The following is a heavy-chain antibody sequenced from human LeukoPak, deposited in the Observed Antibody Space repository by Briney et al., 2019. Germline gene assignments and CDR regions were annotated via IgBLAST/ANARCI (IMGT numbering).Heavy chain of an antibody. CDR2: INPNSGGT. Sequence: ASVKVSFKDSGYTFTGYYIHWVRQAPGQGLEWMGRINPNSGGTNYAQKFQGRVTMTRGTSISTAYMDLSRLTSDDTAVYYCAREVSGDPGDHWGQGGLVNVSS. D-gene: IGHD7-27*01. J-gene: IGHJ4*02. V-gene: IGHV1-2*06. CDR1: GYTFTGYY. CDR3: AREVSGDPGDH.